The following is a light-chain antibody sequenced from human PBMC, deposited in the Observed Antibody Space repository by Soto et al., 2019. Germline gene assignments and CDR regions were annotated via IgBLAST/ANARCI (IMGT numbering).Light chain of an antibody. CDR2: AAS. V-gene: IGKV1-39*01. CDR1: QSISSY. CDR3: QERGAWPRAT. Sequence: DIQMTQSPSSLSASVGDRVTITCRASQSISSYLNWYQQKPGKAPKLLIYAASSLQSGVPSRFSGSGSGTDFTLTISSLEPEDVAVYYCQERGAWPRATFGGGTRVDIK. J-gene: IGKJ4*01.